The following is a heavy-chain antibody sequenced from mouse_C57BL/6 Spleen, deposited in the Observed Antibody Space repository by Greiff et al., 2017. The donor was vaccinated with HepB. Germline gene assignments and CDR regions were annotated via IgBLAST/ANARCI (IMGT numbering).Heavy chain of an antibody. CDR2: FYPGSGSI. D-gene: IGHD2-4*01. Sequence: QVQLQQSGAELVKPGASVKLSCKASGYTFTEYTIHWVKQRSGQGLEWIGWFYPGSGSIKYNAKFKDKATLTADKSSSTVYMELSRLTSEDSAVYFCARPSAGGIYYDYWFAYWGQGTLVTVSA. V-gene: IGHV1-62-2*01. J-gene: IGHJ3*01. CDR3: ARPSAGGIYYDYWFAY. CDR1: GYTFTEYT.